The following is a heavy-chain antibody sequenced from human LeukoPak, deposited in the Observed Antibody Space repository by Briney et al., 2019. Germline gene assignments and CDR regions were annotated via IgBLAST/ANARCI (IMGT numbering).Heavy chain of an antibody. D-gene: IGHD3-10*01. V-gene: IGHV3-33*01. Sequence: GGSLRLSCAASGFTFNNYGMHWVRQARGKGLEWVALIWYDGTNKYYGASMKSRFTISRDNYKNTLYLQMNSLRAEDTAVYYCARGRFGELSVATFDIWGQGTMVTVSS. CDR1: GFTFNNYG. CDR3: ARGRFGELSVATFDI. CDR2: IWYDGTNK. J-gene: IGHJ3*02.